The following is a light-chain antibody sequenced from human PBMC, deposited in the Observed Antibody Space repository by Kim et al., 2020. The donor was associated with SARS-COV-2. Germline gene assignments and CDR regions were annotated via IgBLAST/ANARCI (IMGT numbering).Light chain of an antibody. V-gene: IGKV1-5*03. Sequence: PASVGDTVTISGRASQSVGLWLAWYQHKPGQVPKLLIDKSSELQPGVPSRFVGGGFGTHFTLTISSLQPSDFAVYYCHQYGSHSTFGPGTKVDIK. CDR2: KSS. CDR1: QSVGLW. J-gene: IGKJ3*01. CDR3: HQYGSHST.